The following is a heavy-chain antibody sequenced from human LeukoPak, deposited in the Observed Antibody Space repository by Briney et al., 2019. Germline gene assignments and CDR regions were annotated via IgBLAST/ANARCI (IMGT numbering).Heavy chain of an antibody. D-gene: IGHD5-18*01. CDR2: ISGSGGST. Sequence: GGSLRLSCAASGFTFSSYAMSWVRQAPGKGLEWVSAISGSGGSTYYADSVKGRFTISRDNSKNTLYLQMNSLRAEDTAVYYCAKDIQIQLWTYYFDYRGQGTLVTVSS. J-gene: IGHJ4*02. CDR1: GFTFSSYA. V-gene: IGHV3-23*01. CDR3: AKDIQIQLWTYYFDY.